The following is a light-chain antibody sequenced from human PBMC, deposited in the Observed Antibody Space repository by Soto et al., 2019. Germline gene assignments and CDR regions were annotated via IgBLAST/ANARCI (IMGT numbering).Light chain of an antibody. CDR3: CSYAGSYTFV. J-gene: IGLJ1*01. V-gene: IGLV2-11*01. CDR2: DVT. Sequence: QSALTQPRSVSGSPGQSVTISCTGTSSDVGAYNYVSWYQQHPGKAPQLMIYDVTKRPSGVPDRFSGSKSGTTASLTISGLQAEDEADYYCCSYAGSYTFVLGTGTKLTVL. CDR1: SSDVGAYNY.